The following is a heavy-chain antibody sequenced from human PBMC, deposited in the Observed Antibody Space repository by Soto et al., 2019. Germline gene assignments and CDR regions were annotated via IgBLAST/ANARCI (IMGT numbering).Heavy chain of an antibody. CDR1: GGSISSSTYY. V-gene: IGHV4-39*01. CDR2: FFIGGNT. D-gene: IGHD2-15*01. CDR3: ATMGTPATGLYYFDY. J-gene: IGHJ4*02. Sequence: ETLSLTCTVSGGSISSSTYYWGWMRQPPGKGLEWIASFFIGGNTYYNPSLKSRVTISVDTSKNQFSLNLSFVTAADTAVYYCATMGTPATGLYYFDYWGQGTLVTVSS.